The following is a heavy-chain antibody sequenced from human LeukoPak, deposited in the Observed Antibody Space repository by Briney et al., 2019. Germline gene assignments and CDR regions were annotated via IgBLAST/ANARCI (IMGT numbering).Heavy chain of an antibody. J-gene: IGHJ4*02. CDR1: GGSISSYY. CDR3: ARVTGYVIEDYFDY. CDR2: IYYSGST. V-gene: IGHV4-59*01. D-gene: IGHD3-22*01. Sequence: SQTLSLTCTVSGGSISSYYWSWIRQPPGKGLEWIGYIYYSGSTNYNPSLKSRVTISVDTSKNQFSLKLRSVTAADTAVYYCARVTGYVIEDYFDYWGQGTLVTVSS.